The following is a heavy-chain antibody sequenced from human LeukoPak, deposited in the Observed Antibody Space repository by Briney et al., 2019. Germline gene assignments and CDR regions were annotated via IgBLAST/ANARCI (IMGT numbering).Heavy chain of an antibody. CDR3: TRVAGTNWNDGYDAFDI. V-gene: IGHV1-46*01. CDR1: GYTLTSYY. Sequence: ASVKVSCKASGYTLTSYYMHWVRQAPGQGLEWMGIINPSGGSTSYAQKFQGRVTMTRDTSTNTVYMDLSSLRSEDTAVYYCTRVAGTNWNDGYDAFDIWGQGTMVTVS. J-gene: IGHJ3*02. CDR2: INPSGGST. D-gene: IGHD1-1*01.